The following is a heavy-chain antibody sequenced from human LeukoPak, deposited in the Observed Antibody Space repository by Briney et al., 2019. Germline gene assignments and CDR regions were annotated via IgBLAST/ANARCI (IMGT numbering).Heavy chain of an antibody. V-gene: IGHV4-30-4*01. J-gene: IGHJ5*02. CDR1: GGSISSGGYY. CDR3: ARVGRAYDILTGYYHNWFDP. D-gene: IGHD3-9*01. CDR2: IEDRGST. Sequence: SETLSLTCTVVGGSISSGGYYWSWIRQPPGKGREWIGYIEDRGSTYHNPSLKSRVTISVDTSKNQFSLKLSSVTAADTAVYYCARVGRAYDILTGYYHNWFDPWGQGTLVTVSS.